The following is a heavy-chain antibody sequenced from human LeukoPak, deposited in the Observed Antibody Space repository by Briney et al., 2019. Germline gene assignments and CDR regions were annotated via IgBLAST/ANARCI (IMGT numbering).Heavy chain of an antibody. CDR1: GGTFSSYA. D-gene: IGHD4-23*01. J-gene: IGHJ6*02. CDR3: ASSPDYGGPYGMDV. V-gene: IGHV1-69*04. CDR2: IIPILGIA. Sequence: SVKVSCKASGGTFSSYAISWVRQAPGQGLKWMGRIIPILGIANYAQKFQGRVTITADKSTSTAYMELSSLRSEDTAVYYCASSPDYGGPYGMDVWGQGTTVTVSS.